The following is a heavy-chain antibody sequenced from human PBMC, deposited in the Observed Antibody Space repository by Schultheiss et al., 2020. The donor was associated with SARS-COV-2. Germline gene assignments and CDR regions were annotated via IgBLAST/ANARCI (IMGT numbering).Heavy chain of an antibody. CDR3: AKSHVVVPAAMVD. D-gene: IGHD2-2*01. V-gene: IGHV1-46*01. Sequence: ASVKVSCKASGYTFTGYYMHWVRQAPGQGLEWMGGIIPIFGTANYAQKFQGRVTMTRDTSTSTVYMELSSLRSEDTAVYYCAKSHVVVPAAMVDWGQGTLVTVSS. CDR2: IIPIFGTA. CDR1: GYTFTGYY. J-gene: IGHJ4*02.